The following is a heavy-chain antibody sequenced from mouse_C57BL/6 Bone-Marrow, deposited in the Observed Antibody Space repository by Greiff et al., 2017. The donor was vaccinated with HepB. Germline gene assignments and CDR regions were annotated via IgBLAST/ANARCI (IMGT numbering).Heavy chain of an antibody. D-gene: IGHD2-3*01. J-gene: IGHJ2*01. Sequence: QVQLQQPGAELVMPGASVKLSCKASGYTFTSYWMHWVKQRPGQGLEWIGEIDPSDSYTNYNQKFKGKSTLTVDKSSSTAYMQLSSLTSEDSAVYYCAREGRWLPYFDYWGQGTTLTVSS. CDR1: GYTFTSYW. CDR3: AREGRWLPYFDY. CDR2: IDPSDSYT. V-gene: IGHV1-69*01.